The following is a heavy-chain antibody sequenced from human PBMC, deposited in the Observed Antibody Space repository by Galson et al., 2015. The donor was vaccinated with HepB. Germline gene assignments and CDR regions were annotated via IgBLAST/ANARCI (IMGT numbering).Heavy chain of an antibody. CDR3: ASGGGAATGRNYFDY. CDR2: INPSGGST. CDR1: GYTFTSYY. Sequence: SVKVSCKASGYTFTSYYMHWVRQAPGQGLEWMGIINPSGGSTSYAQKFQGRVTMTRDASTSTVYMELSSLRSEDTAVYYCASGGGAATGRNYFDYWGQGTLVTVSS. V-gene: IGHV1-46*03. D-gene: IGHD6-13*01. J-gene: IGHJ4*02.